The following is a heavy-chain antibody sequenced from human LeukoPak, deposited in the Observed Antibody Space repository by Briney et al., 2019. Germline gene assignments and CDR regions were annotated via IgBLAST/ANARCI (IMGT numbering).Heavy chain of an antibody. D-gene: IGHD6-19*01. J-gene: IGHJ5*02. CDR2: TVSRGTT. CDR3: AKCSTSAYTTGWCNWIDP. Sequence: GGSLRLSCVASGFTFTSDAMNWVRQAPGKGLEWVSSTVSRGTTQYADSVKGRFTVSRDTSKNTLYLQMNSLRADDTAVYYCAKCSTSAYTTGWCNWIDPWGQGTLVAVSS. V-gene: IGHV3-23*01. CDR1: GFTFTSDA.